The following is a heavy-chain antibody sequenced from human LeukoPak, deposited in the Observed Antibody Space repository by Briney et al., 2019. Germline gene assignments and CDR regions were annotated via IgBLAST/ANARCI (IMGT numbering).Heavy chain of an antibody. V-gene: IGHV4-59*01. J-gene: IGHJ4*02. Sequence: SETLSLTCTVSGGSISSYYWSWIRQPPGKGLEWIGYIYYSGSTNYNPSLKSRVTISVDTSKNQFSLKLSSVTAADTAVYYCARGPGYSSSWYGTFGYYFDYWGQGTLVTVFS. CDR2: IYYSGST. CDR1: GGSISSYY. CDR3: ARGPGYSSSWYGTFGYYFDY. D-gene: IGHD6-13*01.